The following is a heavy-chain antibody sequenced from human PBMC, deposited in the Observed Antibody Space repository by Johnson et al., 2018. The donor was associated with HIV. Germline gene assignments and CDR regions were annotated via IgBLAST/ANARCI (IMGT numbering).Heavy chain of an antibody. J-gene: IGHJ3*02. D-gene: IGHD4-17*01. CDR1: GFTFSSYA. CDR2: MSFDGSNK. CDR3: AKDLRTVKAFDI. Sequence: VQLVESGGGVVQPGRSLRLSCAASGFTFSSYAMHWVRQAPGKGLEWVSLMSFDGSNKYYADSVKGRFTISRDNSKNTLYLQMNSLRAEDTAVYYCAKDLRTVKAFDIWGQGTVVTVSS. V-gene: IGHV3-30*04.